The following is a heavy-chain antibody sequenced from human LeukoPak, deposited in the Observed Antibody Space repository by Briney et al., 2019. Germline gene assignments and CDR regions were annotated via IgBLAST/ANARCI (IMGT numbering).Heavy chain of an antibody. Sequence: GGSLRLSCAASGFTFSSYVMSWVRQAPGKGLEWVSAISGGAYSTYYADSVKGRFTISRDNSKNTLYLQMNSLRAEDTALYYCAKDLPPSNGFWSGCFDYWGQGTLVTVSS. CDR1: GFTFSSYV. CDR2: ISGGAYST. V-gene: IGHV3-23*01. CDR3: AKDLPPSNGFWSGCFDY. D-gene: IGHD3-3*01. J-gene: IGHJ4*02.